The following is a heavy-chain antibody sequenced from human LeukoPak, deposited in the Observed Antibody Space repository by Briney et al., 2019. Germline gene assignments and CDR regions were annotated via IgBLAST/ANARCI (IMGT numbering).Heavy chain of an antibody. V-gene: IGHV4-59*01. CDR2: IYYSGST. Sequence: SETLSLTCTVSGGSISSYYWSWIRQPPGKGLEWIGYIYYSGSTNYNPSLKSRVTISVDTSKNQFSLKLSSVTAADTAVYYCARVRAVMSMGVDMRSYPYWGQGTLVTVSS. J-gene: IGHJ4*02. CDR1: GGSISSYY. CDR3: ARVRAVMSMGVDMRSYPY. D-gene: IGHD5-12*01.